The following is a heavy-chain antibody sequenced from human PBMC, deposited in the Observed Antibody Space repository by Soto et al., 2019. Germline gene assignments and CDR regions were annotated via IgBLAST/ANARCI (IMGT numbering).Heavy chain of an antibody. D-gene: IGHD2-8*02. CDR3: AKATATGGGAFDI. CDR2: ILVDGRT. V-gene: IGHV3-23*01. J-gene: IGHJ3*02. CDR1: GFICSSYD. Sequence: GESLRLSCAASGFICSSYDMSWVRQAPGKGLEWVSTILVDGRTFYVDSVKGRFTISRDSTQNTVYLQMNGLTAGDTALYYCAKATATGGGAFDICGQGTLVTVSS.